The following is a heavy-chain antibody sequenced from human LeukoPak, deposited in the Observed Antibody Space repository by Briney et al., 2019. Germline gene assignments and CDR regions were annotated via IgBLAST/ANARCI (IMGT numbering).Heavy chain of an antibody. CDR3: ARGDVNHYYDSSGYYY. CDR1: GYTFTSYY. D-gene: IGHD3-22*01. J-gene: IGHJ4*02. V-gene: IGHV1-46*01. CDR2: INPSGGST. Sequence: GASVKVSCKASGYTFTSYYMHWVRQAPGQGLEWMGIINPSGGSTSYAQKFQGRVTMTRDTSTSTVYMELSSLRSEDTAVYYCARGDVNHYYDSSGYYYWGQGTLVTVSS.